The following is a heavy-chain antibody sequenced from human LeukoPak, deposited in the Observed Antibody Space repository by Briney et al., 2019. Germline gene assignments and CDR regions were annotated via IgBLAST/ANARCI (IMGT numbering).Heavy chain of an antibody. V-gene: IGHV4-59*12. CDR1: GGSISGYY. Sequence: SETLSLTCTVSGGSISGYYWSWIRQSPGKGLEWIGYIFYSGNTDYNPSLNSRVTISVDTSKNQFSLKLSSVTAADTAVYYCARAACTTTGCYEVDLDNYYFDFWGQGTQVTVSS. D-gene: IGHD2-2*01. J-gene: IGHJ4*02. CDR2: IFYSGNT. CDR3: ARAACTTTGCYEVDLDNYYFDF.